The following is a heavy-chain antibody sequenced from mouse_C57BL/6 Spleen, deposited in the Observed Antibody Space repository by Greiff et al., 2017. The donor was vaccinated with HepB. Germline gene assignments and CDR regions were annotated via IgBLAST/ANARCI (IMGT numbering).Heavy chain of an antibody. D-gene: IGHD1-1*01. CDR3: ARGGGDYYGSSYWYFDV. CDR2: INYDGSST. V-gene: IGHV5-16*01. CDR1: GFTFSDYY. Sequence: EVKLMESEGGLVQPGSSMKLSCTASGFTFSDYYMAWVRQVPEKGLEWVANINYDGSSTYYLDSLKSRFIISRDNAKNILYLQRSSLKSEDTATYYCARGGGDYYGSSYWYFDVWGTGTTVTVSS. J-gene: IGHJ1*03.